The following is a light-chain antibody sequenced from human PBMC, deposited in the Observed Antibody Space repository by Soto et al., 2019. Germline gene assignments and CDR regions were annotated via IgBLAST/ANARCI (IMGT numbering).Light chain of an antibody. CDR3: TSYVGSDIWV. J-gene: IGLJ3*02. V-gene: IGLV2-8*01. CDR2: EVS. CDR1: SSDVGAYKY. Sequence: QSALTQPPSASGSPGQSVTIAWTVTSSDVGAYKYVSWYQQYPGKAPKLMIYEVSKRPSGVPDRFSGSKSGNTASLTVSGLQAEDEADYYCTSYVGSDIWVFGGGTKLTVL.